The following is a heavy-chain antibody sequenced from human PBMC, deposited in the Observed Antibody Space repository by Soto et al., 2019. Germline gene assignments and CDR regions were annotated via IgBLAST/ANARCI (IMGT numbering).Heavy chain of an antibody. CDR2: IRSKAYGGTT. V-gene: IGHV3-49*04. CDR3: TRAEEAYSNYYYYYGMDV. CDR1: GFTFGDYA. J-gene: IGHJ6*02. Sequence: PVGSLRLSCTASGFTFGDYAMSWVRQAPGKGLEWVGFIRSKAYGGTTEYAASVKGRFTISRDDSKSIAYLQMNSLKTEDTAVYYCTRAEEAYSNYYYYYGMDVWGQGTTVTVSS. D-gene: IGHD4-4*01.